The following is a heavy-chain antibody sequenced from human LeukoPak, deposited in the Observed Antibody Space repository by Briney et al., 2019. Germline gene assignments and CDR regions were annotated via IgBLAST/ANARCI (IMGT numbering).Heavy chain of an antibody. J-gene: IGHJ6*03. CDR1: GGSIDSSSYY. CDR3: ARQRADYFYHYMDV. CDR2: IYYSGTT. Sequence: SETLSLTCTVSGGSIDSSSYYWDWIRQPPGKGLEWLGNIYYSGTTFYTSSLKSRVTISADMSKNQFSLRLTSVTAADTAVYYCARQRADYFYHYMDVWGKGTTVIVSS. V-gene: IGHV4-39*01.